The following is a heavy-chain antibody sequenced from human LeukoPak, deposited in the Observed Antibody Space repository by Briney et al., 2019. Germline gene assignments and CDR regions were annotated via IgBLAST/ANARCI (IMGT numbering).Heavy chain of an antibody. CDR2: IYPGYSDT. CDR3: ARFALSSSLDY. V-gene: IGHV5-51*01. J-gene: IGHJ4*02. D-gene: IGHD6-13*01. Sequence: GESLQISCKVSGYRLTNNWIGWVRQVPGKGLEWMGIIYPGYSDTRYSPSSQGQVTFSVDTSTSTVYLQWSSLKASDTAIYYCARFALSSSLDYWGQGTLVTVSP. CDR1: GYRLTNNW.